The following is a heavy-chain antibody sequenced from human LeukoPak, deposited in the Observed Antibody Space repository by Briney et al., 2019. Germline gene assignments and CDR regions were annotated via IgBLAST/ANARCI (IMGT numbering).Heavy chain of an antibody. D-gene: IGHD3-22*01. CDR2: IYYSGST. V-gene: IGHV4-30-4*08. J-gene: IGHJ6*03. CDR3: ARVSYYDSSGYFRSPYYYMDV. Sequence: PSQTLSLTCTVSGGSISSGDYYWSWLRQPPGKGLEWIGYIYYSGSTYYNPSLKSRVTISVDTSKNQFSLKLSSVTAADTAVYYCARVSYYDSSGYFRSPYYYMDVWGKGTTVTVSS. CDR1: GGSISSGDYY.